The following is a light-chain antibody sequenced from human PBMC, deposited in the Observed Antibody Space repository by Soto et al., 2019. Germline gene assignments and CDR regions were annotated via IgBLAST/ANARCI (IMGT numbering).Light chain of an antibody. CDR1: SSDVGIYNL. Sequence: QSVLTQPASVSGSPGQSITISCTGTSSDVGIYNLVSWYQQHPGKAPKLLIYEDSKRPSGVSNRFSGSKSGNTASLTISGLQAEDEADYYCCSYAGRTTVIFGGGTKRTVL. V-gene: IGLV2-23*01. J-gene: IGLJ2*01. CDR3: CSYAGRTTVI. CDR2: EDS.